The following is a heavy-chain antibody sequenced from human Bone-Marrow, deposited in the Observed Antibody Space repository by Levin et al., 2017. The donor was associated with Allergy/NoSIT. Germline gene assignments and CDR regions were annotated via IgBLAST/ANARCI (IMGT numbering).Heavy chain of an antibody. CDR1: GFSVSNNY. Sequence: LSLTCAASGFSVSNNYMTWVRQAPGKGLEWLSIIYNGGHTYYADSVKGRFTISRDNPKNTLFLQMNSLRVEDTALYYCANIMTTVTSIFSGSWGQGTLVTVSS. CDR2: IYNGGHT. D-gene: IGHD4-17*01. V-gene: IGHV3-53*01. CDR3: ANIMTTVTSIFSGS. J-gene: IGHJ4*02.